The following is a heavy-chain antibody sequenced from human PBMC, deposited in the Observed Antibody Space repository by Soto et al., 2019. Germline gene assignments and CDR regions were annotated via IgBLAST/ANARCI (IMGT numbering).Heavy chain of an antibody. CDR2: IYYSGST. J-gene: IGHJ5*01. CDR1: GGSISSGGYY. CDR3: AGSTYYYDSSGYQINWFDP. Sequence: QVQLQESGPGLVKPSQTLSLTCTVSGGSISSGGYYWSWIRQHPGKGLEWIGYIYYSGSTYYTPSLKSRVTISVDTSKIQFSLKLSSVTAADTAVYYCAGSTYYYDSSGYQINWFDPWGQGTLVTVSS. D-gene: IGHD3-22*01. V-gene: IGHV4-31*03.